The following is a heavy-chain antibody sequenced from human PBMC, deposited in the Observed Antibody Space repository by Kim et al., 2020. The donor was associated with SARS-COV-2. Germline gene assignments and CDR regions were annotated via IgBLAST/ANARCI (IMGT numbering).Heavy chain of an antibody. V-gene: IGHV3-30*03. CDR3: GPSFTHYYYGMDV. CDR2: ISYDGSNK. CDR1: GFTFSSYG. D-gene: IGHD3-10*01. J-gene: IGHJ6*02. Sequence: GGSLRLSCAASGFTFSSYGMHWVRQAPGKGLEWVAVISYDGSNKYYADSVKGRFTISRDNSKNTLYLQMNSLRAEDTAVYYCGPSFTHYYYGMDVWCQGTTVTVSS.